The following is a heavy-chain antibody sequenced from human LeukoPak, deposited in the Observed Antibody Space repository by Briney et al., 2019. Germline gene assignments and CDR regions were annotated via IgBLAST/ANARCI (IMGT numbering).Heavy chain of an antibody. CDR2: IYYSGST. V-gene: IGHV4-59*01. CDR3: ARHSSGWYQYFQH. Sequence: SETLSLTCTVSGGSLSSYYWSWIRQPPGKGLEWIGCIYYSGSTNYNPSLKSRVTISVDTSKNQFSLKLSSVTAADTAVYYCARHSSGWYQYFQHWGQGTLVTVSS. J-gene: IGHJ1*01. CDR1: GGSLSSYY. D-gene: IGHD6-19*01.